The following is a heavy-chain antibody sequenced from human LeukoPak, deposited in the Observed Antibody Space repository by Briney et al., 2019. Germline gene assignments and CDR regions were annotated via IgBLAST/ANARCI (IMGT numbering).Heavy chain of an antibody. J-gene: IGHJ4*02. CDR1: GGTFSSYA. D-gene: IGHD2-21*02. V-gene: IGHV1-69*04. Sequence: ASVKVSCKASGGTFSSYAISWVRQAPGQGLEWMGRIIPILGIANYAQKFQGRVTITADKSTSTAYMELSSLRSGDTAVYYCASEDSYCGGDCYSGMDYWGQGTLVTVSS. CDR3: ASEDSYCGGDCYSGMDY. CDR2: IIPILGIA.